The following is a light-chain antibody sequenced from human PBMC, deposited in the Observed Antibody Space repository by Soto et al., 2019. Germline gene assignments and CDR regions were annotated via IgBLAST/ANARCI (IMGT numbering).Light chain of an antibody. Sequence: IQLTQSPSSLSASVGYRFTITCRARQGISSYLGWYQQKPGKAPKLLIYDAATLQSGVPSRFSGSGSGTDFTLTITSLQPEDFAAYYWQQLKKYPLTFGGGTKVEIK. CDR3: QQLKKYPLT. V-gene: IGKV1-9*01. CDR1: QGISSY. J-gene: IGKJ4*01. CDR2: DAA.